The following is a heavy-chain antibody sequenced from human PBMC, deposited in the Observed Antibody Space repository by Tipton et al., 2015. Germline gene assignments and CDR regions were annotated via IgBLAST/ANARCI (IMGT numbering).Heavy chain of an antibody. V-gene: IGHV3-21*01. D-gene: IGHD3-10*01. Sequence: SLRLSCVVSGFTFSSYSMNWVRQAPGKGLEWVSSISRSSSYIYDADSVMGRFTISRDNAKNSLYLLMNSLRAEDTAVYYCTRSGTYYYGSGSDYWGQGTLVTVSS. J-gene: IGHJ4*02. CDR1: GFTFSSYS. CDR3: TRSGTYYYGSGSDY. CDR2: ISRSSSYI.